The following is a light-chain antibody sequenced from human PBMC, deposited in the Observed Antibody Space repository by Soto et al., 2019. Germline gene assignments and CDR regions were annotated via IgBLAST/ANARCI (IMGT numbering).Light chain of an antibody. CDR3: QQYSSVPAWT. Sequence: EVTLTQSPGSLSLSPGERATLSCRASQRLKSDDFAWYQQRRGQAPRLLIYGTSIRACGIPDRFSGSASVRDITITISRLEPEDFGVYYCQQYSSVPAWTFGQGTKVEV. V-gene: IGKV3-20*01. J-gene: IGKJ1*01. CDR1: QRLKSDD. CDR2: GTS.